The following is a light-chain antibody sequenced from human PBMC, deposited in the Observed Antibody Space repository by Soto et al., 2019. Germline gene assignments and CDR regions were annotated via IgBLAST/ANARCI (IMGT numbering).Light chain of an antibody. J-gene: IGKJ1*01. CDR2: AES. CDR3: LLDFRYFWA. CDR1: QAIRTA. V-gene: IGKV1-6*01. Sequence: AIQLTQSPSSLSASVGDMVTITCRASQAIRTALGWYQQRTGKVPKILIYAESTLQSGVPSRLSGSGSGTDLNLTISRLQPEDFATYYCLLDFRYFWAFGQGTKVDIK.